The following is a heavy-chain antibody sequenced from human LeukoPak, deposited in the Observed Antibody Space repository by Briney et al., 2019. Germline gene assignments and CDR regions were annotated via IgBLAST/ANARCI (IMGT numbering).Heavy chain of an antibody. CDR3: VRVPLGKAGGPIYY. CDR2: ISAYNGNT. J-gene: IGHJ4*02. D-gene: IGHD6-19*01. CDR1: GYTFTSYG. Sequence: GSVKVSCKASGYTFTSYGISWVRQAPRQGLEWMGWISAYNGNTNYAQKLQGRVTMTTDTSTSTAYMELRSLRSDDTAVYYCVRVPLGKAGGPIYYWGQGTLVTVSS. V-gene: IGHV1-18*01.